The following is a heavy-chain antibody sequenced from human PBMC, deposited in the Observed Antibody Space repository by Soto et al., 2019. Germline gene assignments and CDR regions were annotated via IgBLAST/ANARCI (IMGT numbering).Heavy chain of an antibody. CDR3: ARHSTSAPKDY. D-gene: IGHD3-10*01. V-gene: IGHV5-51*01. Sequence: PXEXLETSCKCSGNXFTTYLVAWVRQMPGKGLEFVGIIYPGDSDTRYSPSFEGHVTISVYKSISTAFLKWNRLKASDNAIYYCARHSTSAPKDYWGRGTLGTVSS. CDR2: IYPGDSDT. CDR1: GNXFTTYL. J-gene: IGHJ4*01.